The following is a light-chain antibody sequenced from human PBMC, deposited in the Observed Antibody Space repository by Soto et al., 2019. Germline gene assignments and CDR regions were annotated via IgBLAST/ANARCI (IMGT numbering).Light chain of an antibody. Sequence: AIQMTQSPSSLSASVGVRVTITCRSSQDIRDDLSWYQQRPGRAPKLLLFAASRLEGGVPSRFSGSYSGRDFTLTISGLQPDDFATYYCLHYYNYPQTFGQGTKVDIK. J-gene: IGKJ1*01. V-gene: IGKV1-6*01. CDR1: QDIRDD. CDR2: AAS. CDR3: LHYYNYPQT.